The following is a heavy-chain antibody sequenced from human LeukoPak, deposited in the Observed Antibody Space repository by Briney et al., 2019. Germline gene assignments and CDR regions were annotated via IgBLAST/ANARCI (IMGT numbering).Heavy chain of an antibody. Sequence: GGSLRLSCAASGFTFSSYAMHWVRQAPGKGLEWVAVISYDGSNKYYADSVKGRFTISRDNAKNSLYLQMNSLRAEDTAVYYCARSALAAAGDFDYWGQGTLVTVSS. V-gene: IGHV3-30*04. D-gene: IGHD6-13*01. CDR2: ISYDGSNK. CDR1: GFTFSSYA. J-gene: IGHJ4*02. CDR3: ARSALAAAGDFDY.